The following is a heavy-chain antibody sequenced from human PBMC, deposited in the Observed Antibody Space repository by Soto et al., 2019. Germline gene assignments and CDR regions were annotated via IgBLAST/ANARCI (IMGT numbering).Heavy chain of an antibody. CDR1: GGTFSSYA. Sequence: QVQLVQSGAEVKKPGSSVKVSCKASGGTFSSYAISWVRQAPGQGLEWMGGIIPIFGTANYAQKFQGRVTITADESTGTAYMELSSLRSEDTAVYYCAREEYYYDSSGYQDAFDIWGQGTMVTVSS. V-gene: IGHV1-69*01. D-gene: IGHD3-22*01. CDR2: IIPIFGTA. J-gene: IGHJ3*02. CDR3: AREEYYYDSSGYQDAFDI.